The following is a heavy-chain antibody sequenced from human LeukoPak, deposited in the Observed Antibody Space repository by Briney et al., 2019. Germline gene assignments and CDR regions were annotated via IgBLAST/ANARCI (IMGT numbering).Heavy chain of an antibody. J-gene: IGHJ4*02. CDR3: ARRLAAAGYLPDY. D-gene: IGHD6-13*01. CDR1: GFTFSSYG. V-gene: IGHV3-30*02. CDR2: IRYDGSNK. Sequence: GGSLRLSCAASGFTFSSYGMHWVRQAPGKGLEWVAFIRYDGSNKYYADSVKGRFTISRDNSKNTLYLQMNSLRAEDTAVYFCARRLAAAGYLPDYWGQGTLVTVSS.